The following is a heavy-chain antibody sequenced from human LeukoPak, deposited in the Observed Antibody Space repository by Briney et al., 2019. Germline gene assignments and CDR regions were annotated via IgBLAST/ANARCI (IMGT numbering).Heavy chain of an antibody. CDR2: IYSGGST. CDR3: ATGTYSSSDY. Sequence: PGGSLRLSCAASGFIVSSNYMSWVRQAPGKGLEWVSVIYSGGSTYYADSVKGRFTISRDNSKNTLYLQMNSLRAEDTAVYYCATGTYSSSDYWGQGTLVTVSS. V-gene: IGHV3-53*01. J-gene: IGHJ4*02. CDR1: GFIVSSNY. D-gene: IGHD6-13*01.